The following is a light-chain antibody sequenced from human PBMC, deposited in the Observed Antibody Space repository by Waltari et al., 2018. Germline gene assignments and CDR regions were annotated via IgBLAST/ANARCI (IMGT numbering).Light chain of an antibody. CDR1: SSDVGFYNY. CDR2: DVS. Sequence: QSALTQPASVSGSPGQSITISCTGTSSDVGFYNYVSWYQQHPGKAPKLIIYDVSERPGGVSDRFCGSKSGNTASLTISGLQAEDEADYYCNSYTGSSSWVFGGGTKLTVL. CDR3: NSYTGSSSWV. J-gene: IGLJ3*02. V-gene: IGLV2-14*01.